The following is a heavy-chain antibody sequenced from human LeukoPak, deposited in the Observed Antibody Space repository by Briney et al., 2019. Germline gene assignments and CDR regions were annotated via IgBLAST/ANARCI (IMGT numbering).Heavy chain of an antibody. J-gene: IGHJ6*03. V-gene: IGHV4-34*01. CDR2: IDHSGNT. D-gene: IGHD4-17*01. Sequence: SETLSLTCAVYGGSFSGFFWSWIRQPPGKRLEWIGEIDHSGNTNYNPSLRSRVTISVDTSKNQFSLKVNSLTAADTAVYYCARKGPLRDSIPFMDVWGEGTTVTVSS. CDR3: ARKGPLRDSIPFMDV. CDR1: GGSFSGFF.